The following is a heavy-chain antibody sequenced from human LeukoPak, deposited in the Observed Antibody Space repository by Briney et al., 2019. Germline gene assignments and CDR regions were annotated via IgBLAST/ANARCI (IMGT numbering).Heavy chain of an antibody. CDR3: ARPKAYYYDSIGYYSDAFHI. J-gene: IGHJ3*02. V-gene: IGHV5-51*01. CDR1: GYSFTSYW. D-gene: IGHD3-22*01. CDR2: IYPGDSDT. Sequence: GESLKISCKGSGYSFTSYWIGWVRQMPGKGLEWMGIIYPGDSDTRYSPSFQGQVTISADKSISTAYLQWSSLKASDTAMYYCARPKAYYYDSIGYYSDAFHIWGQGTMVTVSP.